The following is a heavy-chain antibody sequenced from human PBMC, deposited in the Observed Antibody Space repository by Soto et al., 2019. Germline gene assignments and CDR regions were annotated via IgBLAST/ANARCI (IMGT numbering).Heavy chain of an antibody. CDR2: VYYSDST. J-gene: IGHJ6*02. CDR1: GGPIGSYY. CDR3: ARTEASSWSFFYYGMDV. V-gene: IGHV4-59*01. Sequence: QVQLQGSGPGLVKPSETLSLTCTVSGGPIGSYYWSWIRQSPGKGLEWIGCVYYSDSTNYNPSLKSRVTISLDRSKNQFSLRLSSVTAADTAVYYCARTEASSWSFFYYGMDVWGQGTAVAVSS. D-gene: IGHD6-13*01.